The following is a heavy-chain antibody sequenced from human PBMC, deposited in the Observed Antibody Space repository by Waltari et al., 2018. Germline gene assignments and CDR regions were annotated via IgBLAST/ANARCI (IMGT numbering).Heavy chain of an antibody. D-gene: IGHD4-17*01. CDR1: GYTVTDYS. Sequence: QVQLVQSGSELKKPGTSVKISCKASGYTVTDYSLNWVRQASGQGFEWMARINPKTGQSSYDPDFTVRFVFSLDTSVSTAYLEIISLKAEDTAVYYCARWRPPDYGLDNWGQGTLVTVSA. V-gene: IGHV7-4-1*02. CDR2: INPKTGQS. CDR3: ARWRPPDYGLDN. J-gene: IGHJ4*02.